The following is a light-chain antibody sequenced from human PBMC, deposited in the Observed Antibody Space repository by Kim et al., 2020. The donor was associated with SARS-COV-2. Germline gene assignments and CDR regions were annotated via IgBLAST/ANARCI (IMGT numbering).Light chain of an antibody. Sequence: SLSLGERATLSCRASQSVSGSYLAWYQQKPGQAPRLLIYGASSRATGIPDRFSGSGSATDLTLTISRLEPEDFAVYYCQQYGSSYTFGQGTKLEIK. CDR1: QSVSGSY. V-gene: IGKV3-20*01. CDR3: QQYGSSYT. J-gene: IGKJ2*01. CDR2: GAS.